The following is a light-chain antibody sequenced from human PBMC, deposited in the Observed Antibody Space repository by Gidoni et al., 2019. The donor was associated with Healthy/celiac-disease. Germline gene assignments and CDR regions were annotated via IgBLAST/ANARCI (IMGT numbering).Light chain of an antibody. CDR2: DAS. CDR3: QQYDNLPLT. Sequence: IQLPQSPSSLSSSGGDRVTITCQASQDISNYLNWYQQKPGKAPKLLIYDASNLETGVPSRFSGSGSGTDFTFTISSLQPEDIATYYCQQYDNLPLTFGGGTKVEIK. V-gene: IGKV1-33*01. CDR1: QDISNY. J-gene: IGKJ4*01.